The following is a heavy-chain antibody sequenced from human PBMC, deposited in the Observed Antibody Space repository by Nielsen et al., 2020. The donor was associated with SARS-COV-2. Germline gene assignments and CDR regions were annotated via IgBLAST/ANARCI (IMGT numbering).Heavy chain of an antibody. CDR2: ISGSGGST. J-gene: IGHJ4*02. CDR3: AKDLLPSMVRGVPSLNDY. D-gene: IGHD3-10*01. CDR1: GFTFSSYA. V-gene: IGHV3-23*01. Sequence: GESLKISCAASGFTFSSYAMSWVRQAPGKGLEWVSAISGSGGSTYYADSVKGRFTISRDNSKNTLYLQMNSLRAEDTAVYYCAKDLLPSMVRGVPSLNDYWGQGTLVTVSS.